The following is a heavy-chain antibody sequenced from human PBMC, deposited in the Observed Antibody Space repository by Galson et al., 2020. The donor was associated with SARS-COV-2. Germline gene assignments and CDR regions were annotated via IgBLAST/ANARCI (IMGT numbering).Heavy chain of an antibody. D-gene: IGHD3-10*01. J-gene: IGHJ4*02. CDR3: AKDSARGSDGGPIDY. CDR2: ISYDGSNK. Sequence: GGSLRLSCAASGFTFSSYGMHWVRQAPGKGLEWVAVISYDGSNKYYADSVKDRFTISRDNSKNTLYLQMNSLRAEDTAVYYCAKDSARGSDGGPIDYWGQGTLVTVSS. CDR1: GFTFSSYG. V-gene: IGHV3-30*18.